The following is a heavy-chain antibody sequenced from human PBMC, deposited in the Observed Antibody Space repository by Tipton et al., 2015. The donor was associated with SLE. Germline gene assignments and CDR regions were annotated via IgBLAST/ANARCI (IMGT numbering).Heavy chain of an antibody. CDR2: IYYSGST. J-gene: IGHJ3*02. V-gene: IGHV4-39*07. CDR1: GGSISGSIYY. Sequence: TLSLTCTVSGGSISGSIYYWGWIRQPPGKGLEWIGTIYYSGSTYYNPSLKSRVTISVDTSKKQFSLKLSSVTAADTAVNYCARGQPTVTKGAFDIWGQGTMVTVSS. CDR3: ARGQPTVTKGAFDI. D-gene: IGHD4-17*01.